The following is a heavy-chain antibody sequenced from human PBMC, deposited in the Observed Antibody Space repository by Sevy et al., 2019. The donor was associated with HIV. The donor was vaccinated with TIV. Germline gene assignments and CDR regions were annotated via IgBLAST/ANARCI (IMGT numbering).Heavy chain of an antibody. D-gene: IGHD2-15*01. CDR3: ARAYCSGGRCYSLAY. CDR1: GYTFTTYG. J-gene: IGHJ4*02. CDR2: ISTFNGDT. Sequence: ASVKVSCKASGYTFTTYGVTWVRQAPGQGLQWMGWISTFNGDTNSAQKLQGRVTMTTDTSTSTAYMELRSRRSDDTAVYYCARAYCSGGRCYSLAYWGQGTLVTVSS. V-gene: IGHV1-18*01.